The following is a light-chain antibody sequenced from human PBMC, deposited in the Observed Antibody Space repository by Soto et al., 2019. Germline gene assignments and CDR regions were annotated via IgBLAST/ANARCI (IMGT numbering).Light chain of an antibody. Sequence: EIVLTQSPGTLSLSPGERATLSCRASQSVSSSYLAWYQQKPGQAPRLLIYGASNRATGITDRFSGSGSGTDFALTISRLETEDFAMYYCQEYGGSPMYTFGQGTKLEIK. J-gene: IGKJ2*01. CDR1: QSVSSSY. CDR2: GAS. CDR3: QEYGGSPMYT. V-gene: IGKV3-20*01.